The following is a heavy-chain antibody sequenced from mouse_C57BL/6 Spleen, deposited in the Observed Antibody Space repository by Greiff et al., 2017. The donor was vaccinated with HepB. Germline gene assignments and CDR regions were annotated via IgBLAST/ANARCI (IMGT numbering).Heavy chain of an antibody. V-gene: IGHV5-9*01. CDR2: ISGGGGNT. J-gene: IGHJ2*01. D-gene: IGHD4-1*01. CDR3: ARLGPGANWVDY. CDR1: GFTFSSYT. Sequence: EVQLVESGGGLVKPGGSLKLSCAASGFTFSSYTMSWVRQTPEKRLEWVATISGGGGNTYYPDSVKGRFTISRDNAKNTLYLQMSSLRSEDTALYYCARLGPGANWVDYWGQGTTLTVSS.